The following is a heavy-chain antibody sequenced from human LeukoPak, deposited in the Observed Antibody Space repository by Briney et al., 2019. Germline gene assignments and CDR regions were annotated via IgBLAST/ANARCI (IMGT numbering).Heavy chain of an antibody. V-gene: IGHV1-2*02. CDR2: INPNSGGT. CDR3: ARATYPKDAFDI. Sequence: GASVKVSCKASGYTFTGYYMHWVRQAPGQGLEWMGWINPNSGGTDYAQKFQGRVTMTRDTSISTAYMELSRLRSDDTAVYYCARATYPKDAFDIWGQGTMVTVSS. CDR1: GYTFTGYY. J-gene: IGHJ3*02. D-gene: IGHD2-21*01.